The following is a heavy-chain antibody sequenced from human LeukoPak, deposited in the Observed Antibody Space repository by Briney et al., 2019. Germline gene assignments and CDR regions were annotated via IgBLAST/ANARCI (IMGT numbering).Heavy chain of an antibody. V-gene: IGHV1-18*01. D-gene: IGHD3-22*01. J-gene: IGHJ4*02. CDR3: ARVGWVYDSSGYPDY. CDR2: ISAYNGNT. CDR1: GYTFTSYG. Sequence: GASVKVSCKASGYTFTSYGISWVRQAPGQGLEWMGWISAYNGNTNYAQKLQGRVTMTTDTPTSTAYMELRSLRSDDTAVYYCARVGWVYDSSGYPDYWGQGTLVTVSS.